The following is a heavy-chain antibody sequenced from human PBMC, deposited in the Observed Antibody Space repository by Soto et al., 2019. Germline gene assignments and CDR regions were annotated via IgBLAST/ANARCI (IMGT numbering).Heavy chain of an antibody. J-gene: IGHJ6*02. V-gene: IGHV4-59*01. CDR2: IYYSGST. CDR1: GGSISSYY. D-gene: IGHD6-19*01. Sequence: SETLSLTCTVSGGSISSYYWSWIRQPPGKGLEWIGYIYYSGSTNYNPSLKSRVTISVDTSKNQFSLKLSSVTAADTAVYYRARGRYSSGWGRYYYYGMDVWGQGTTVTVSS. CDR3: ARGRYSSGWGRYYYYGMDV.